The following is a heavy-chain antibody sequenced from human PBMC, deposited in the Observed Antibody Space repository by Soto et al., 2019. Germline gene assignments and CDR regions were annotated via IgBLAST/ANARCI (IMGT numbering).Heavy chain of an antibody. D-gene: IGHD1-26*01. CDR3: ARSGSGSDEGNLDH. V-gene: IGHV4-31*03. J-gene: IGHJ4*02. CDR1: GGSISSGTYY. CDR2: IYYSGST. Sequence: QVRLQESGPGLVKPSQTLSLSCTVSGGSISSGTYYWSWIRQHPGKGLEWIGHIYYSGSTYYNPSNKSGVTIIVDTTNHNFALKQSSVIAADTAVYYCARSGSGSDEGNLDHWGQGTLVTVPS.